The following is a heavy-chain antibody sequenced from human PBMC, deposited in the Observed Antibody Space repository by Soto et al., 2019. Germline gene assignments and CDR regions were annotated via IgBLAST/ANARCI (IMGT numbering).Heavy chain of an antibody. D-gene: IGHD2-2*02. CDR2: IIPILGIA. V-gene: IGHV1-69*02. CDR3: ARGVGIYCSSTSCYTKVDYFDY. CDR1: GGTFSSYT. J-gene: IGHJ4*02. Sequence: SVRVSCKASGGTFSSYTISWVRQAPGEGLEWMGRIIPILGIANYAQKFQGRVTITADKSTSTAYMELSSLRSEDTAVYYCARGVGIYCSSTSCYTKVDYFDYWGQGTLVTVSS.